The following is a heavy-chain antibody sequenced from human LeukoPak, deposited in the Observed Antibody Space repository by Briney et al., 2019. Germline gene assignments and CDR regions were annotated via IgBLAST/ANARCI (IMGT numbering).Heavy chain of an antibody. CDR1: GGSISSYY. CDR2: MYTSGST. V-gene: IGHV4-4*07. CDR3: ARGGDSYYYYYGMDV. D-gene: IGHD4-17*01. J-gene: IGHJ6*02. Sequence: SETLSLTCTVSGGSISSYYWSWIRLPAGKGLEWIGRMYTSGSTNHNPSLKSRVTMSVDTSKNQFSLKLSSVTAADTAVYYCARGGDSYYYYYGMDVWGQGTTVTVSS.